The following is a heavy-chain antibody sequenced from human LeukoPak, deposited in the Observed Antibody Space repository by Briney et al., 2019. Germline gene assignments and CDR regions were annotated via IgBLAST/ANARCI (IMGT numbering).Heavy chain of an antibody. CDR1: GGSISSSSYY. CDR3: ARSDAPFDY. Sequence: SETLSLTCTVSGGSISSSSYYWGWLRQPPGKGLEWIGSIYYSGSTYYNPSLKSRVTISVDTSKNQFSLKLSSVTAADTAVYYCARSDAPFDYWGQGTLVTVSS. J-gene: IGHJ4*02. V-gene: IGHV4-39*07. CDR2: IYYSGST.